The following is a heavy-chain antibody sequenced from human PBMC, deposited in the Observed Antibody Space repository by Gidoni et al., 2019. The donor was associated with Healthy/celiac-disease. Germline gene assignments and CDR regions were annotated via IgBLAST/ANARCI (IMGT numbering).Heavy chain of an antibody. CDR2: ISWDGGST. CDR1: GFTFDDYT. Sequence: EVQLVESGGVVVQPGGSLSLSCAASGFTFDDYTMHWVRQAPGKGLEWVSLISWDGGSTYYADSVKGRFTISRDNSKNSLYLQMNSLRTEDTALYYCAKDSGEQQLVLDYWGQGTLVTVSS. V-gene: IGHV3-43*01. D-gene: IGHD6-13*01. CDR3: AKDSGEQQLVLDY. J-gene: IGHJ4*02.